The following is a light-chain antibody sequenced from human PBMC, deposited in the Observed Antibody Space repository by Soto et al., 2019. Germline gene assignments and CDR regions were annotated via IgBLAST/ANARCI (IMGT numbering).Light chain of an antibody. J-gene: IGLJ3*02. Sequence: QSALTQPPSVSDAPRQRVTISCSGSGSNIGDNSVNWYQQLPGKPPKLLIYYNDQLASGVSDRFSASRSGTSASLAISGLQSDDEATYYCVAWDGRLHGWVFGGGTKLT. CDR3: VAWDGRLHGWV. CDR1: GSNIGDNS. V-gene: IGLV1-36*01. CDR2: YND.